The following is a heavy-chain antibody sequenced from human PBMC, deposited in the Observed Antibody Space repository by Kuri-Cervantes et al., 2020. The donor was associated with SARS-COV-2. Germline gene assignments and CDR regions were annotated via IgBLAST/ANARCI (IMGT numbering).Heavy chain of an antibody. CDR2: IRYDGSNK. D-gene: IGHD4-17*01. CDR3: ARGGDYGFWFDP. J-gene: IGHJ5*02. Sequence: GESLKISCAASGFTFSSYGMHWVRQAPGKGLEWVAFIRYDGSNKYYADSVKGRFTISRDNSKNTLYLQMNSLRAEDTAVYYCARGGDYGFWFDPWGQGTLVTVSS. CDR1: GFTFSSYG. V-gene: IGHV3-30*02.